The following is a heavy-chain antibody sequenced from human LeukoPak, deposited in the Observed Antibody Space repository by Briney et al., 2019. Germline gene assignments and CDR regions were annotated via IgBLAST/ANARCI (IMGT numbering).Heavy chain of an antibody. CDR1: GGSISSNY. CDR2: TSYSGST. CDR3: ARGTGDTAWHTDS. V-gene: IGHV4-59*01. D-gene: IGHD2-21*02. J-gene: IGHJ4*02. Sequence: SETLSLTCTVSGGSISSNYWTWLRQPPGKGLEWIGYTSYSGSTNYNPSPRSRGTLYLDPSKNQPSLQVTSVTAADAAVYCCARGTGDTAWHTDSWGQGTPVTVSS.